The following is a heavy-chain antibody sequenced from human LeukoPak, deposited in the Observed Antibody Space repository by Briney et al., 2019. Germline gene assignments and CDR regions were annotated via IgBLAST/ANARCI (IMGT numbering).Heavy chain of an antibody. CDR3: AKNSGWFRFDY. V-gene: IGHV3-20*04. J-gene: IGHJ4*02. D-gene: IGHD6-13*01. CDR2: INWNGGGT. CDR1: GFTFDGYG. Sequence: PGGSLRLSCAAAGFTFDGYGMSWVRQAPGKGLEWVSGINWNGGGTGYGDSVKGRFTISRDNAKNSLYLQMNSLRAEDTAVYYCAKNSGWFRFDYWGQGTLVTVSS.